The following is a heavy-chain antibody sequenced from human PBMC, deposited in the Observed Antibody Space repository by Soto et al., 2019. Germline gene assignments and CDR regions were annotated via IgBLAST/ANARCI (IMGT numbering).Heavy chain of an antibody. CDR1: GYSFTSYW. D-gene: IGHD3-10*01. Sequence: GESLKISCKGSGYSFTSYWIGWVRQMPGKGLEWMGIIYPGDSDTRYSPSFQGQVTISADKSISTAYLQWSSLKASDTAMYYCVRVYYGSGSYPAYYYYGMDVWGQGTTVTVS. CDR2: IYPGDSDT. J-gene: IGHJ6*02. V-gene: IGHV5-51*01. CDR3: VRVYYGSGSYPAYYYYGMDV.